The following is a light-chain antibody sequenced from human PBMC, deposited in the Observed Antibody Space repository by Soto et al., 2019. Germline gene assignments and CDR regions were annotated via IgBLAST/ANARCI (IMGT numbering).Light chain of an antibody. Sequence: VVLTQSPGSLSFSPGETATLSCRASEGVASNYLAWYQQKPGQAPRLLMFGASSRATGVPDRFSGSGSGTAFTLTISSLEPGDFEVYYCQKRSNWPPFTFGPGNKVDIX. CDR3: QKRSNWPPFT. J-gene: IGKJ3*01. CDR1: EGVASNY. CDR2: GAS. V-gene: IGKV3D-20*02.